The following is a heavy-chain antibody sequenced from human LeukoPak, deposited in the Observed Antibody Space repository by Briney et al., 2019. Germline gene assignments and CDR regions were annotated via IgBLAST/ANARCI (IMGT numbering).Heavy chain of an antibody. CDR3: ARHPGYSYGYTSSDY. D-gene: IGHD5-18*01. V-gene: IGHV5-51*01. CDR1: GYSFTSYW. CDR2: IYPGDSDT. J-gene: IGHJ4*02. Sequence: GESLKISCKGSGYSFTSYWIGWVRQMPGKGLELMGIIYPGDSDTRYSPSFQGQVTISADKSISTAYLQWSSLKASDTAMYYCARHPGYSYGYTSSDYWGQGTLVTVSS.